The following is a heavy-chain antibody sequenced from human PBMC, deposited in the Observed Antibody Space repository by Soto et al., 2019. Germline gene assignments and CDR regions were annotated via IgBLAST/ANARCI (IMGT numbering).Heavy chain of an antibody. V-gene: IGHV1-69*13. Sequence: SVKVSCKASGGTFSSYAISWVRQAPGQGLEWMGGIIPIFGTANYAQKFQGRVTITADESTSTAYMELSSLRSEDTAVYYCARDRSAAAEPDYYYGMDVWGQGTTVTVSS. CDR2: IIPIFGTA. D-gene: IGHD6-13*01. J-gene: IGHJ6*02. CDR1: GGTFSSYA. CDR3: ARDRSAAAEPDYYYGMDV.